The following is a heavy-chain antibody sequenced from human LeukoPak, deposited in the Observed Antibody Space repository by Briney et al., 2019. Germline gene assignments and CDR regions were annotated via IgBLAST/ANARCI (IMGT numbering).Heavy chain of an antibody. V-gene: IGHV3-21*01. CDR3: ARDLEVGYCSSTGCEFYGMDV. D-gene: IGHD2-2*01. Sequence: GGSLRLSCAASGFTFSSYSMNWVRQAPGKGLEWVSSISSSSSYIYYADSVKGRFTISRDNAKNSLYLQMNSLRAEDTAVYYCARDLEVGYCSSTGCEFYGMDVGGE. J-gene: IGHJ6*01. CDR2: ISSSSSYI. CDR1: GFTFSSYS.